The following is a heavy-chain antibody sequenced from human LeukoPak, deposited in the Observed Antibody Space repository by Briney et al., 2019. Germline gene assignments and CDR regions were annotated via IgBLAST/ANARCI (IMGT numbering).Heavy chain of an antibody. CDR2: IYYSGST. Sequence: SETLSITCTVSGGSISSYYWSWIRQPPGKGLEWIGYIYYSGSTNYNPSLKSRVTISVDTSQNQFSLKLSSVTAADTAVYYCXXXXXXXXXPYYYGMDVWGQGTTVTVSS. V-gene: IGHV4-59*08. CDR3: XXXXXXXXXPYYYGMDV. CDR1: GGSISSYY. J-gene: IGHJ6*02.